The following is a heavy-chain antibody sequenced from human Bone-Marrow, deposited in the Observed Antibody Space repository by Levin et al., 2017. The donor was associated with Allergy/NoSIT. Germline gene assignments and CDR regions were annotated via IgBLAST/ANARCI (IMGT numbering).Heavy chain of an antibody. CDR2: INHSGST. CDR3: ARVIEWYQLPDY. Sequence: SETLSLTCAVSGLSFSCYSLSWIRQPPGKGLEWIGEINHSGSTNYNPSLKSRVTISVDTSKNQFSLKLSSVTAADTAVYYCARVIEWYQLPDYWGQGTLVTVSS. CDR1: GLSFSCYS. J-gene: IGHJ4*02. V-gene: IGHV4-34*01. D-gene: IGHD2-2*01.